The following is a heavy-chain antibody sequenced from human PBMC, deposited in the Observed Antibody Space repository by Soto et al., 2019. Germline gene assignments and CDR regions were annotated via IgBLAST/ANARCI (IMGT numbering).Heavy chain of an antibody. CDR3: ARSRVVVPAAGVLGAFDI. D-gene: IGHD2-2*01. CDR1: GYTFTSYG. CDR2: ISAYNGNT. V-gene: IGHV1-18*01. Sequence: QVQLVQSGAEVKKPGASVKVSCKASGYTFTSYGISWVRQAPGQGLEWMGWISAYNGNTNYAQKLQGRVTMTTDTSTSTAYMELRSLRSDDTAVYYCARSRVVVPAAGVLGAFDIWGQGTMVTVSS. J-gene: IGHJ3*02.